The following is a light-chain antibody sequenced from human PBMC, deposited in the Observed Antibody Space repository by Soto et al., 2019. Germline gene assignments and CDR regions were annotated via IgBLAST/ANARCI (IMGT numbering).Light chain of an antibody. CDR3: QQYNNWPIT. Sequence: EIVMTQSPATLSVSPGERATLSCRASQSVSSNLAWYQQKTGQAPRLLIYGASTRATGIPDRFSGSGSGTELTLTISRLQSEDFEIYYCQQYNNWPITFGQGTRLEI. J-gene: IGKJ5*01. CDR2: GAS. CDR1: QSVSSN. V-gene: IGKV3-15*01.